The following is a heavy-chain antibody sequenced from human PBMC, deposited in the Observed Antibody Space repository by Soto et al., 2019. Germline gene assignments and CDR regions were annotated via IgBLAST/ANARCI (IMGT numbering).Heavy chain of an antibody. J-gene: IGHJ6*02. Sequence: GGSLRLSCAASGFTFSSYEMNCVRQAPGKGLVWVSRIGSDWSRTTYADSVKGRFTTSRDSAKNTLYLKMSSRRVEDTAVYYCARERPYGMDVWGQGTTVTVSS. V-gene: IGHV3-74*01. CDR1: GFTFSSYE. CDR2: IGSDWSRT. CDR3: ARERPYGMDV.